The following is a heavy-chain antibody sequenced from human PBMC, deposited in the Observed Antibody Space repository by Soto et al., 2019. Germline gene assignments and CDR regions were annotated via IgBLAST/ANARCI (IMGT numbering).Heavy chain of an antibody. Sequence: QVQLDQSGAEVKKPGSSVKLSCKASGGTFSNSAISWVRQAPGQGLEWMGGIMPIFRTPDYAQKFQARVTITALESTSTAYMEVSGLKPADTAVHYCARDKDRLQLGGNSYYILGVWGQGTTVTVSS. CDR2: IMPIFRTP. V-gene: IGHV1-69*12. D-gene: IGHD2-2*01. CDR1: GGTFSNSA. J-gene: IGHJ6*02. CDR3: ARDKDRLQLGGNSYYILGV.